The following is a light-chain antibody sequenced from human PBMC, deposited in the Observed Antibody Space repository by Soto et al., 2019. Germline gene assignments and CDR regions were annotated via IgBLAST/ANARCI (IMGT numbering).Light chain of an antibody. CDR2: AAS. J-gene: IGKJ5*01. V-gene: IGKV1-39*01. CDR3: QQYVSLPIT. Sequence: DIQMTQSPSSLSASVGDRVTITCRASQSISSYLNWYQQKPGKAPKLLIYAASSLQSGVPSRFSGSGSGTDFTLPLNRVAPEDFAVYYCQQYVSLPITFGQGTRLEIK. CDR1: QSISSY.